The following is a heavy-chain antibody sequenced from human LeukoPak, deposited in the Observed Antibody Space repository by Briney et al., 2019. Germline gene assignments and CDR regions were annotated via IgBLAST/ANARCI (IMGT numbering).Heavy chain of an antibody. J-gene: IGHJ3*02. CDR2: ISAYNGNT. CDR3: ARDSDIVVVPAADDAFDN. D-gene: IGHD2-2*01. V-gene: IGHV1-18*01. CDR1: GYTFTSYG. Sequence: ASVKVSCKASGYTFTSYGISWVRQAPGQGLEWMGWISAYNGNTNYAQKLQGRVTMTTDTSTSTAYMELRSLRSDDTAVYYCARDSDIVVVPAADDAFDNWGQGTMVTVSS.